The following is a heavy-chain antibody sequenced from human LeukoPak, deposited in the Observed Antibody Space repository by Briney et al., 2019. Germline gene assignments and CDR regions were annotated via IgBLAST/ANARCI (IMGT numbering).Heavy chain of an antibody. CDR3: VRRNYFDY. CDR1: GFTFSSYA. Sequence: GGSLRLSCAASGFTFSSYAMSWVRRAPGKGLEWVSGISDRGGNTYYAGSVKGRFIISRDNSKKTLYLQMNSLRAEDTAVYYCVRRNYFDYWGQGTLVTVSS. V-gene: IGHV3-23*01. J-gene: IGHJ4*02. CDR2: ISDRGGNT.